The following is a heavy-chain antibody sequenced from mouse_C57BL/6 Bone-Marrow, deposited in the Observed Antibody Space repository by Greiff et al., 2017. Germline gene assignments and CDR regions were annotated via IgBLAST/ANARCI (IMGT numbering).Heavy chain of an antibody. CDR3: AKGGGATVGYAMDY. CDR2: ISYSGST. V-gene: IGHV3-1*01. CDR1: GYSITSGYD. J-gene: IGHJ4*01. D-gene: IGHD1-1*01. Sequence: EVQLVESGPGMVKPSQSLSLTCTVTGYSITSGYDWHWIRHFPGNKLEWMGYISYSGSTNYNPSLKSRISITHDTSKNHFFLKLNSVTTEDTAPYYCAKGGGATVGYAMDYWGQGTSVTVSS.